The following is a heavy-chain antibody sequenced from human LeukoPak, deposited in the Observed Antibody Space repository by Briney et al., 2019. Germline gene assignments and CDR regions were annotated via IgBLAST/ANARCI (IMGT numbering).Heavy chain of an antibody. D-gene: IGHD6-13*01. CDR1: GYTFTSYG. CDR2: ISAYNGNT. V-gene: IGHV1-18*01. J-gene: IGHJ5*02. CDR3: ASSYSSSWYVNWFDP. Sequence: ASVKVSCKASGYTFTSYGISWVRQAPGQGLEWMGWISAYNGNTNYAQKLQGRVTMTTDTSTSTAYMELRSLRSDDTAVYYCASSYSSSWYVNWFDPWGQGTLVTVSS.